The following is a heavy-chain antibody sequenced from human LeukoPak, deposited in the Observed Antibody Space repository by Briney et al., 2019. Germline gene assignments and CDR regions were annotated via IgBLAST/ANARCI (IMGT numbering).Heavy chain of an antibody. J-gene: IGHJ6*03. Sequence: PGGSLRLSCAASGFTFSDYYMSWIRQAPGKGLEWVSYISSSGSTIYYADSVKGRFTISRDNARNSLYLQMNSLRAEDTAVYYCARARIVVVPAAYYMDVWGKGTTVTVSS. D-gene: IGHD2-2*01. CDR2: ISSSGSTI. CDR3: ARARIVVVPAAYYMDV. V-gene: IGHV3-11*01. CDR1: GFTFSDYY.